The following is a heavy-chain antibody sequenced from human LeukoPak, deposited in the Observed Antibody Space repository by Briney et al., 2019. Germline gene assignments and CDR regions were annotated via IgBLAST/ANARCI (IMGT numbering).Heavy chain of an antibody. CDR1: GYSISSGYY. Sequence: PSETLSLTCTVSGYSISSGYYWGWIRQPPGKGLEWIGSIYHSGSTYYNPSLKSRVTISVDTSKNQFSLKLSSVTAADTAVYYCASQFPDSSGYPHIWGQGTLVTVSS. D-gene: IGHD3-22*01. CDR2: IYHSGST. CDR3: ASQFPDSSGYPHI. V-gene: IGHV4-38-2*02. J-gene: IGHJ4*02.